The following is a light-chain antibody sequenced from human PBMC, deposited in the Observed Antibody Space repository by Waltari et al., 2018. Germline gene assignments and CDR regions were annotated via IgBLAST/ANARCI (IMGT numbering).Light chain of an antibody. CDR1: SSNLGVST. J-gene: IGLJ2*01. V-gene: IGLV1-44*01. Sequence: QSVLTQPPSASGTPGHRVTISCSGSSSNLGVSTEHLYQQLPGPAPKLLIYSSIQRPSGVPDRFSGSKSGTSASLAISGLQSEDEADYYCAAWDRSLSIVVFGGGTKLTVL. CDR2: SSI. CDR3: AAWDRSLSIVV.